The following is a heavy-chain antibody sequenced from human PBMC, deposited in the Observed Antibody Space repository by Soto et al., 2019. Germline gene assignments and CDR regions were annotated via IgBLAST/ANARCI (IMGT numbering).Heavy chain of an antibody. J-gene: IGHJ5*02. D-gene: IGHD6-13*01. Sequence: ETLSLTCAVSGGSISSSNWWSWVRQPPGKGLEWIGEIYHSGSTNYNPSLKSRVTISVDKSKNQFSLKLSSVTAADTAVYYCASGGGSWYGEDNWFDPWGQGTLVTVSS. CDR3: ASGGGSWYGEDNWFDP. V-gene: IGHV4-4*02. CDR2: IYHSGST. CDR1: GGSISSSNW.